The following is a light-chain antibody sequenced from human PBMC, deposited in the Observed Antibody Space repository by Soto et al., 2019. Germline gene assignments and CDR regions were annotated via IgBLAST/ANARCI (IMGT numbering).Light chain of an antibody. V-gene: IGKV1-5*03. CDR2: KAS. CDR3: QQYHTDWT. J-gene: IGKJ1*01. CDR1: QTISSW. Sequence: DIQMTQAASTLSGSVGDRVTITCRASQTISSWLAWYQQKPGKAPKLLIYKASTLKSGVPSRFSGSGSGTEFTLTISSLQADDYATFYCQQYHTDWTFGQGTKVDI.